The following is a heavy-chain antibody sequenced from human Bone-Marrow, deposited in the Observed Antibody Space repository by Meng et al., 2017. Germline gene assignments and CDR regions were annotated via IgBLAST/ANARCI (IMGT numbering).Heavy chain of an antibody. CDR2: IYYSGST. V-gene: IGHV4-59*01. CDR3: ARFGGHYYDSSGYYKHY. J-gene: IGHJ4*02. Sequence: QGPLQESGPRLVKPSETLSLPCTVSGGSISSYYWSWIPQPPGKGLEWIGYIYYSGSTNYNSSLKSRVTISVDTSKNQFSLKLSSVTAADTAVYYCARFGGHYYDSSGYYKHYWGQGTLVIVSS. CDR1: GGSISSYY. D-gene: IGHD3-22*01.